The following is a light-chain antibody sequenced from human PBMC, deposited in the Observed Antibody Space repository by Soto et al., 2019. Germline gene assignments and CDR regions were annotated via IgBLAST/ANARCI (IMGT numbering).Light chain of an antibody. V-gene: IGKV3-20*01. CDR1: QSVSSSY. CDR3: QQSGSPQT. CDR2: GAS. Sequence: EIVLTQSPGTLSLSPGERATLSCRASQSVSSSYLAWYQQKPGQAPRLLIYGASSRATGIPDRFSGSGSGTDFTLTISRLEPVDFAVYYCQQSGSPQTFGPLTQVEI. J-gene: IGKJ1*01.